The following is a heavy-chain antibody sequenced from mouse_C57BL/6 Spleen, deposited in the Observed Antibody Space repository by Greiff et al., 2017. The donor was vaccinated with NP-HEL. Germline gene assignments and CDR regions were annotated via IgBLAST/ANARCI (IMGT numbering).Heavy chain of an antibody. D-gene: IGHD2-1*01. CDR3: ARPSTSSYWYFDV. V-gene: IGHV5-15*01. J-gene: IGHJ1*03. CDR2: ISNLAYSI. Sequence: DVKLQESGGGLVQPGGSLKLSCAASGFTFSDYGMAWVRQAPRKGPEWVAFISNLAYSIYYADTVTGRFTISRENAKNTLYLEMSSLRSEDTAMYYCARPSTSSYWYFDVWGTGTTVTVSS. CDR1: GFTFSDYG.